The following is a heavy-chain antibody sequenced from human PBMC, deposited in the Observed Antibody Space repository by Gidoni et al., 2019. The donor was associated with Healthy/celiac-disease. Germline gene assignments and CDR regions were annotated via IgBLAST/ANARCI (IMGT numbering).Heavy chain of an antibody. CDR2: ISWNSGII. V-gene: IGHV3-9*01. CDR3: AKDIRDSSGYYYLGFDY. J-gene: IGHJ4*02. D-gene: IGHD3-22*01. CDR1: GFPFDDYS. Sequence: DVQLVDSGVGLLQHGRSVRLSCPASGFPFDDYSMHGVRQAPGKGLEWVSGISWNSGIIGYADSVKGRFTISRDNAKNSLYRQMNSLRAEDTALYYCAKDIRDSSGYYYLGFDYWGQGTLVTVSS.